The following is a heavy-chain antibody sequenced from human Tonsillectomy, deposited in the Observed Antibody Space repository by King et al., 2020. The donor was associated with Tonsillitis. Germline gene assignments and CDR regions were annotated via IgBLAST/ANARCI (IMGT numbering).Heavy chain of an antibody. CDR2: IYPADSDT. Sequence: QLVQSGAEVKKPGESLKISCKGSGYSFTTYWIGWVRQMPGRGLEWMGIIYPADSDTRYSPSFQGQVTISADKSISTAYLQWSSLKASDTAMYYCARDLGYCSSSNCYNCWLDPWGQGTLVTVSS. CDR1: GYSFTTYW. V-gene: IGHV5-51*03. J-gene: IGHJ5*02. D-gene: IGHD2-2*02. CDR3: ARDLGYCSSSNCYNCWLDP.